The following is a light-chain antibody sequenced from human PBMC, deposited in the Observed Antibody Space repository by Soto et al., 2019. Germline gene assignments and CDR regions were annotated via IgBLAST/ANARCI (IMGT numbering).Light chain of an antibody. V-gene: IGKV1-39*01. Sequence: DIQMTQSPSTLSASAGDRVTITCRASQSISHFLAWYQQKPGKVPKLLIYDASNLGSGVPSRFSGSGYGTDFTLTITSLQSEDFAICYCQQSYSSPRTFGQGTKVDIK. J-gene: IGKJ1*01. CDR1: QSISHF. CDR3: QQSYSSPRT. CDR2: DAS.